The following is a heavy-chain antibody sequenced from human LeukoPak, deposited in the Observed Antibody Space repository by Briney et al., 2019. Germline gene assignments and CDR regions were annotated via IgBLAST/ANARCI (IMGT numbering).Heavy chain of an antibody. CDR1: GFTFGDYA. CDR3: TREVSTGTAGSYYGMDV. D-gene: IGHD1-1*01. V-gene: IGHV3-49*03. J-gene: IGHJ6*02. CDR2: IRSKAYGGTT. Sequence: GGSLRLSCTASGFTFGDYAMSWFRQAPGKELEWVGFIRSKAYGGTTEYAASVKGRFTISRDDSKSIAYLQMNSLKTEDTAVYYCTREVSTGTAGSYYGMDVWGQGTTVTVSS.